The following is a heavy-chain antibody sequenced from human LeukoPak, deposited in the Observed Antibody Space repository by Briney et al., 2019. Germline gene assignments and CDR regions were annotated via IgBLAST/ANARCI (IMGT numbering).Heavy chain of an antibody. J-gene: IGHJ4*02. V-gene: IGHV3-74*01. Sequence: GGSLRLSCAASGFTFSNYWMHWVRQAPGKGLVWVSRINSDGSSTTYADSVKGRFTISRDNAKNTLYLQMNSLRAGDTAVYYCARSTPAVPFNYWGQGTLVTVSS. CDR1: GFTFSNYW. CDR3: ARSTPAVPFNY. D-gene: IGHD2-2*02. CDR2: INSDGSST.